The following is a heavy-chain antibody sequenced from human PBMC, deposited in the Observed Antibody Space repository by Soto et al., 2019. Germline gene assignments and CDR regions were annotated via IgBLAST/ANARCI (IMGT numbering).Heavy chain of an antibody. D-gene: IGHD3-10*01. Sequence: SETLSLTCAVHGGPFSGYYWNWVRQPPGKGLEWIGQITHGGSTTYNPSLESRVTISVDTSKNQFSLRLSSVTAADTAVYYCATDNYSDDYWGQGTLVTVSS. J-gene: IGHJ4*02. CDR1: GGPFSGYY. V-gene: IGHV4-34*01. CDR2: ITHGGST. CDR3: ATDNYSDDY.